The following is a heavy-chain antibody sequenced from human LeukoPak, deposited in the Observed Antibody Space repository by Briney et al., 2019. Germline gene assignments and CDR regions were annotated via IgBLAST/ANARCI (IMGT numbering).Heavy chain of an antibody. CDR2: IYSGGST. CDR1: GFTVSSNY. J-gene: IGHJ5*02. CDR3: ARPLGSGWYPEWFDP. V-gene: IGHV3-53*01. Sequence: GGSLRLSCAASGFTVSSNYMSWVRQAPGKGLEWVSVIYSGGSTYYADSVKGRFTISRDNSKNTLYLQMNSLRAEDTAVYYCARPLGSGWYPEWFDPWGQGTLVTVSS. D-gene: IGHD6-19*01.